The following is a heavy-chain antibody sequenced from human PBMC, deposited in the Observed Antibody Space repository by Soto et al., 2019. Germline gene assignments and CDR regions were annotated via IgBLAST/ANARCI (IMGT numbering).Heavy chain of an antibody. CDR1: GFTFSSYA. CDR2: ISGSGGST. J-gene: IGHJ3*02. V-gene: IGHV3-23*01. CDR3: AKQLTPEDAFDI. Sequence: LSLTCAASGFTFSSYAMSWVRQAPGKGLEWVSAISGSGGSTYYADSVKGRFTISRDNSKNTLYLQMNSLRAEDTAVYYCAKQLTPEDAFDIWGQGTMVTVSS. D-gene: IGHD5-18*01.